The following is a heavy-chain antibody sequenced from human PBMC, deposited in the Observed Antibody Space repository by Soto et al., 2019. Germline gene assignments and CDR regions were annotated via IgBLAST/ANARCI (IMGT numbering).Heavy chain of an antibody. CDR1: GGSISSGTYY. Sequence: SETLSLTCTVSGGSISSGTYYWSWIRQHPEKGLEWIAYINYSGITHSNASLKSRLTISVDTSKNQFSLKLSSVTAADSGVYYCALLLRDYFDYWGQGTLVTVSS. CDR3: ALLLRDYFDY. V-gene: IGHV4-31*03. CDR2: INYSGIT. D-gene: IGHD2-15*01. J-gene: IGHJ4*02.